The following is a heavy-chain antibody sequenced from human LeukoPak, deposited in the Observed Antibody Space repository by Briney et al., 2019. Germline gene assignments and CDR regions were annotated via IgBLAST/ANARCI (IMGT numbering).Heavy chain of an antibody. CDR3: ARDMVVVTAIPKYYFDY. CDR2: INPSGGST. Sequence: ASVKVSCKASGYTFTSYYMHWVRQAPGQGLEWMGIINPSGGSTSYAQKFQSRVTMTRDTSTSTVYMELSSLRSEDTAVYYCARDMVVVTAIPKYYFDYWGQGTLVTVSS. J-gene: IGHJ4*02. D-gene: IGHD2-21*02. V-gene: IGHV1-46*01. CDR1: GYTFTSYY.